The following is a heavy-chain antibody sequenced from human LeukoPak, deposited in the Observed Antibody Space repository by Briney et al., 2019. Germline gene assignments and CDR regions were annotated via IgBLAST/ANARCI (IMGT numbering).Heavy chain of an antibody. CDR1: GFTFDDYA. Sequence: HPGRSLRLSCAASGFTFDDYAMHWVRHAPGKGLEWVSGISWNSGSIGYADSVKGRFTISRDNAKNSLYLQMNSLRAEDTALYYCAKDYYYDSSGYFDYWGQGTLVTVSS. CDR2: ISWNSGSI. V-gene: IGHV3-9*01. D-gene: IGHD3-22*01. CDR3: AKDYYYDSSGYFDY. J-gene: IGHJ4*02.